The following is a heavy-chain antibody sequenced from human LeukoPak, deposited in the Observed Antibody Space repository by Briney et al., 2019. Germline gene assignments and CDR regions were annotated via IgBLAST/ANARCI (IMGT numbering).Heavy chain of an antibody. CDR2: IYYSGST. CDR3: ARLGYCSSTSCYPIDY. J-gene: IGHJ4*02. CDR1: GGSISSSSYY. D-gene: IGHD2-2*03. V-gene: IGHV4-39*01. Sequence: SETLSLTCTVSGGSISSSSYYWGWIRQPPGKGLEWLGRIYYSGSTYYNPSLKSRVTISVDTSKNQFSLKLSSVTAADTAVYYCARLGYCSSTSCYPIDYWGQGTLVTVSS.